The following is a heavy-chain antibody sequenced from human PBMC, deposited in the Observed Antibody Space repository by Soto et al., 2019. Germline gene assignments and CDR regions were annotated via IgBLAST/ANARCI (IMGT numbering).Heavy chain of an antibody. Sequence: PGGSLRLSCAASGFMFSAYAMLWVRQAPGKGLEWVAAISYDGTSKYYADSIKGRFTISRGNSANTLFLQVNSLRREDTAMYYCARDPSPYTSGWYGIDFWGQGTLVTVSS. J-gene: IGHJ4*01. V-gene: IGHV3-30*04. CDR2: ISYDGTSK. CDR1: GFMFSAYA. D-gene: IGHD6-19*01. CDR3: ARDPSPYTSGWYGIDF.